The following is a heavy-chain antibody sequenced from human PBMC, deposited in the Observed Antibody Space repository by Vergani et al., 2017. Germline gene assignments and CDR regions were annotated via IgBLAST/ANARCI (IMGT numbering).Heavy chain of an antibody. CDR1: GYSFTSYW. V-gene: IGHV5-51*01. CDR2: IYPGDSDT. CDR3: ARADSNDGSGYQLDY. J-gene: IGHJ4*02. Sequence: EVQLVQSGAEVKKPGESLKISCKGSGYSFTSYWIGWVRQMPGKGLGWMGIIYPGDSDTRYSPSCQGQVTITADKSISTAYLQSSSLKASDTAMYYCARADSNDGSGYQLDYWGKGTLVTVSS. D-gene: IGHD3-22*01.